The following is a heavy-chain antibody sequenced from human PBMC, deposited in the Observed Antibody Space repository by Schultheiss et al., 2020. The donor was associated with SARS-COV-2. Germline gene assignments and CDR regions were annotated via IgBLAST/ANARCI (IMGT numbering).Heavy chain of an antibody. Sequence: GGSLRLSCAASGFTFSSYWMHWVRQAPGKGLVWVSRINSDGSSTSYADSVKGRFTISRDNAKNSLYLQMNSLRAEDTAVYYCARDFPDYDSSGPNWFDPWGQGTLVTVSS. CDR1: GFTFSSYW. CDR2: INSDGSST. CDR3: ARDFPDYDSSGPNWFDP. V-gene: IGHV3-74*01. J-gene: IGHJ5*02. D-gene: IGHD3-22*01.